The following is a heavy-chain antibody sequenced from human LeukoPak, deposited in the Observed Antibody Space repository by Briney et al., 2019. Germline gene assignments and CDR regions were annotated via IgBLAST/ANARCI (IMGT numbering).Heavy chain of an antibody. D-gene: IGHD3-22*01. J-gene: IGHJ6*03. Sequence: APVKVSCKASGYTFTSYDINWVRQATGQGLEWMGWMNPNSGNTGYAQKFQGRVTMTRNTSISTAYMELSSLRSEDTAVYYCARPSGYYYYYYYYMDVWGKGTTVTVSS. CDR3: ARPSGYYYYYYYYMDV. CDR2: MNPNSGNT. CDR1: GYTFTSYD. V-gene: IGHV1-8*01.